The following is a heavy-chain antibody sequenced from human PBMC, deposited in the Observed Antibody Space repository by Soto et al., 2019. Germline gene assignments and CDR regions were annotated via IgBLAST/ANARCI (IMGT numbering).Heavy chain of an antibody. D-gene: IGHD5-18*01. CDR2: ISAYNGNT. CDR3: ARDGAAMGQVDYYYYGMDV. Sequence: QVQLVQSGAEVKKPGASVKVSCKASGYTFTSYGISWVRQAPGQGLEWMGWISAYNGNTNYAQKLQGRVTMTPDTSTSTAYMELRSLRSDDTAVYYCARDGAAMGQVDYYYYGMDVWGQGTTVTVSS. CDR1: GYTFTSYG. J-gene: IGHJ6*02. V-gene: IGHV1-18*01.